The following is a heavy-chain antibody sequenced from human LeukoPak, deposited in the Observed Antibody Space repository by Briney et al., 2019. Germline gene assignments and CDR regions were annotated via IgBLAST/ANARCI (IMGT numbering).Heavy chain of an antibody. D-gene: IGHD7-27*01. CDR2: ISGSGGST. Sequence: GGSLRLSCAASGFTFSSYAMSWVRQAPGKGLEWVSAISGSGGSTYYADSVKGRFTISRDNSKSTLYLQMNSLRAEDTAVYYCARGARLGYAFDIWGQGTTVTVSS. V-gene: IGHV3-23*01. CDR3: ARGARLGYAFDI. CDR1: GFTFSSYA. J-gene: IGHJ3*02.